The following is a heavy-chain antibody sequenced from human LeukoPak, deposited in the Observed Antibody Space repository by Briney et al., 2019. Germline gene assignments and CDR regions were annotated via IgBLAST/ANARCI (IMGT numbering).Heavy chain of an antibody. CDR1: GFTFSSYA. CDR3: ASEVVTQFDY. Sequence: GRSLRLSCAASGFTFSSYAMHWVRQAPGKGLEWVAVISYDGSNKYYADSVKGRFTISRDNSKNTLYLQMNSLRAEDTAVYYCASEVVTQFDYWGQGTLVTVSS. V-gene: IGHV3-30-3*01. CDR2: ISYDGSNK. D-gene: IGHD3-22*01. J-gene: IGHJ4*02.